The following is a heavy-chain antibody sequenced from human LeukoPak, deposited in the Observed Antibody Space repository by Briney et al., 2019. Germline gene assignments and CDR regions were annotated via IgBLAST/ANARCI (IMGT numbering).Heavy chain of an antibody. CDR1: GFTFSDNW. Sequence: GGSLRLSCAASGFTFSDNWMTWVRQAPGKGPEWVANINQDGGGRYYVDSVQGRFIISRDNAQDSVHLQMNSLRAEDTAVYYCATRYCSIAACRASSYKCMDDWGKGTTVIVSS. CDR3: ATRYCSIAACRASSYKCMDD. J-gene: IGHJ6*04. CDR2: INQDGGGR. D-gene: IGHD2-2*01. V-gene: IGHV3-7*01.